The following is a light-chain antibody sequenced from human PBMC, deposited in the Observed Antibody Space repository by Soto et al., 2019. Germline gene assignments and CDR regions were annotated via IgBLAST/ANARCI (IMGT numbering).Light chain of an antibody. Sequence: QSALTQPRSVSGSPGQSVTISCTGTSSDVGDYNYVSWYQQHPGIAPKLLIYAVNMRPSGVPDRFSGSKSGNTASLTISVLQAEDEADYSCCSYAGSYTWVFGGGTKLTVL. J-gene: IGLJ3*02. CDR3: CSYAGSYTWV. CDR2: AVN. V-gene: IGLV2-11*01. CDR1: SSDVGDYNY.